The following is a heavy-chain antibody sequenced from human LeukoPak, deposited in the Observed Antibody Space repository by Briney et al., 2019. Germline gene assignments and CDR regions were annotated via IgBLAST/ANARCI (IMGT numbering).Heavy chain of an antibody. CDR2: ISSSGSTI. J-gene: IGHJ4*02. D-gene: IGHD3-16*01. V-gene: IGHV3-48*03. CDR3: ANTVTFGGALRGD. CDR1: GFTFSSYE. Sequence: PGGSLRLSCAASGFTFSSYEMNWVRQAPGKGLEWVSYISSSGSTIYFADSVKGRFTISRDNAKNSLYLKMNSLRAEDTAVYYCANTVTFGGALRGDWGQGTLVTVSS.